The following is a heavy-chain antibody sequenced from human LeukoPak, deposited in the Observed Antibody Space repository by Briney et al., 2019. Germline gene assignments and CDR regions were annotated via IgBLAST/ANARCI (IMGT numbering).Heavy chain of an antibody. Sequence: PSETLSLTCTVSGGSISNTFYYWGWIRQPPGKGLEWIGSINYSGSTYYNPSLKSRVTISVDTSKNQFSLKLSSVTAADTAVYYCARGKVNYYYGSGSYYIDYWGQGTLVTVSS. J-gene: IGHJ4*02. CDR2: INYSGST. CDR3: ARGKVNYYYGSGSYYIDY. CDR1: GGSISNTFYY. V-gene: IGHV4-39*01. D-gene: IGHD3-10*01.